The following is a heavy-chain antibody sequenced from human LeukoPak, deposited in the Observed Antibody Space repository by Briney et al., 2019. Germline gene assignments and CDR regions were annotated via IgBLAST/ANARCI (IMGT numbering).Heavy chain of an antibody. Sequence: GGSLRLSCAASGLTFRNYWMHWIRQAPGKGLVWVSRIKGDGSHTIYADSVKGRFTISRDSAKNTLYLQMKSLRVEDTALYYCVRDWDHFDFDSWGQGTLVTVSS. CDR3: VRDWDHFDFDS. J-gene: IGHJ5*01. CDR1: GLTFRNYW. CDR2: IKGDGSHT. D-gene: IGHD1-26*01. V-gene: IGHV3-74*01.